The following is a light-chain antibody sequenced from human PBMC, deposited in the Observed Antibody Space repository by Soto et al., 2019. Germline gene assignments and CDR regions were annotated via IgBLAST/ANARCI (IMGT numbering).Light chain of an antibody. J-gene: IGKJ5*01. CDR3: KQSYSTLSIT. CDR1: QTISSY. CDR2: AAS. Sequence: DLQMTQSPSSLSASVGDRVTITCRASQTISSYLNWYQQKPGKAPKLLIYAASSLQSGVPSRFSGSGSGTDFTLTISSLQPEDFATYYCKQSYSTLSITFGQGTRLEIK. V-gene: IGKV1-39*01.